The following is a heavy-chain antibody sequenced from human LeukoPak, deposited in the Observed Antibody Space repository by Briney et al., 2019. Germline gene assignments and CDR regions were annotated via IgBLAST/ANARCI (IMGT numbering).Heavy chain of an antibody. D-gene: IGHD3-22*01. CDR3: AGEGHYYDSTGYYYGGEDY. Sequence: SETLSLTCTVSGGSITTYYWSWIQQPAGKGLEWIGRIYTRGSTNYNPSLKSRVTMSVDTSKNQFSLKLSSVTAADTAVYYCAGEGHYYDSTGYYYGGEDYWGQGTLVTVSS. CDR1: GGSITTYY. V-gene: IGHV4-4*07. J-gene: IGHJ4*02. CDR2: IYTRGST.